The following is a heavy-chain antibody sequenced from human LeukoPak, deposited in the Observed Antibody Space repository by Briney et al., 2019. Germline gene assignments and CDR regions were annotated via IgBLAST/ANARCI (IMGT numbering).Heavy chain of an antibody. CDR1: GGSISSSNYY. D-gene: IGHD6-13*01. CDR3: ARRDNSSNWYPLER. CDR2: IFYNGST. V-gene: IGHV4-39*01. J-gene: IGHJ4*02. Sequence: SETLSLTCTVSGGSISSSNYYWGWIRQPPGRGLQWIGNIFYNGSTYYNPSLKSRVTISVDTSKNQFSLKLSSVTAADTAMYFCARRDNSSNWYPLERWGQGTLVTVSS.